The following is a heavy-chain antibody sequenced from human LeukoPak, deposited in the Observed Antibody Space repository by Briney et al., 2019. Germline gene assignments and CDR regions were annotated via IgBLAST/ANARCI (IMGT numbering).Heavy chain of an antibody. CDR1: GGSISSSSYY. CDR2: IYYSGST. CDR3: ARTRPFYCGGDCYPNWFDP. V-gene: IGHV4-39*01. Sequence: SETLSLTCTVSGGSISSSSYYWGWIRQPPGKGLKWIGSIYYSGSTYYNPSLKSRVTISVDTSKNQFSLKLSSVTAADTAVYYCARTRPFYCGGDCYPNWFDPWGQGTLVTVSS. J-gene: IGHJ5*02. D-gene: IGHD2-21*02.